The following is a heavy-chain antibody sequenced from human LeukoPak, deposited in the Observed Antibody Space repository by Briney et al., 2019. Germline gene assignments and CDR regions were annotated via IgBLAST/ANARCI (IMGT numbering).Heavy chain of an antibody. CDR3: ASHGHQRTFDY. CDR2: ISAYNGNT. Sequence: WASVTVSCTASGYTFTSYGISWVRQAPGRGLERMGWISAYNGNTNYAQKLQGRVTMTTDTSTSTAYLVLRSLRSDDTAVYYCASHGHQRTFDYWGQGTLVTVSS. J-gene: IGHJ4*02. V-gene: IGHV1-18*01. CDR1: GYTFTSYG.